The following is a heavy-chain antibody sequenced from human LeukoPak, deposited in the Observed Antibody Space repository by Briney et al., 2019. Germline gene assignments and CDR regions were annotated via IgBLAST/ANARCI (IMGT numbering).Heavy chain of an antibody. CDR2: ISSNGGST. V-gene: IGHV3-64*01. D-gene: IGHD4-17*01. CDR3: ARSWDRYGDYYLTGY. J-gene: IGHJ4*02. Sequence: GGSLRLSCAASGFTFSSYAMRWVRQAPGKGLEYVSAISSNGGSTYYANSVKGRYTISRDNSKNTLYLQMGSLRAEDMAVYYCARSWDRYGDYYLTGYWGQGTLVTVSS. CDR1: GFTFSSYA.